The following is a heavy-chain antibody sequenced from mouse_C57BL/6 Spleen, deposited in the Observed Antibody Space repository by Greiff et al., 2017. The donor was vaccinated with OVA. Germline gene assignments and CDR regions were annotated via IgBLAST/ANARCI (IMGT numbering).Heavy chain of an antibody. V-gene: IGHV1-42*01. CDR2: INPSTGGT. Sequence: VQLQQSGPELVKPGASVKISCKASGYSFTGYYMNWVKQSPEKSLEWIGEINPSTGGTTYNQKFKAKATLTVDKSSSTAYMQLKSLTSEDSAVYYCARGDSNYVDYWGQGTPLTVSS. CDR3: ARGDSNYVDY. CDR1: GYSFTGYY. D-gene: IGHD2-5*01. J-gene: IGHJ2*01.